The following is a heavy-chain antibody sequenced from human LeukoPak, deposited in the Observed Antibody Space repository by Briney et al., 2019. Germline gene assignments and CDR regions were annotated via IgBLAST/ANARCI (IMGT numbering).Heavy chain of an antibody. CDR3: AKFPARGQIVVVPAAIQPGY. J-gene: IGHJ4*02. V-gene: IGHV3-23*01. D-gene: IGHD2-2*01. CDR2: ISGSGGST. Sequence: GASVKVSCKASGGTFSSYAMSWVRQAPGKGLEWVSAISGSGGSTYYADSVKGRFTISRDNSKNTLYLQMNSLRAEDTAVYYCAKFPARGQIVVVPAAIQPGYWGQGTLVTVSS. CDR1: GGTFSSYA.